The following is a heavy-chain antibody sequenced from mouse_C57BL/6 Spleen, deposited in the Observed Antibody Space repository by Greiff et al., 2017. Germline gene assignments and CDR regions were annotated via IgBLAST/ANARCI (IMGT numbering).Heavy chain of an antibody. CDR1: GFTFSSYG. CDR3: EWRTWGWGFDY. J-gene: IGHJ2*01. D-gene: IGHD3-3*01. V-gene: IGHV5-6*01. Sequence: EVMLVESGGDLVKPGGSLKLSCAASGFTFSSYGMSWVRQTPDKRLEWVATISSGGSYTYYPDSVKGRFTISRDNAKNSLYLQMSSLKSEDTAMYSCEWRTWGWGFDYWGQGTTLTVSS. CDR2: ISSGGSYT.